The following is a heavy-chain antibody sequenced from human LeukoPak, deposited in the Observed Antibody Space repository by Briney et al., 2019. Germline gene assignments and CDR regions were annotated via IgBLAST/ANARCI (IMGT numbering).Heavy chain of an antibody. V-gene: IGHV1-2*04. CDR1: GYTFTGYY. Sequence: ASVKVSCKASGYTFTGYYMHWVRQAPGQGLEWMGWINPNSGGTNYAQKFQGWVTMTRDTSISTAYMELNRLRSDDTAVYYCARGVGATYYYGMDVWGQGTTVTVPS. CDR2: INPNSGGT. D-gene: IGHD1-26*01. J-gene: IGHJ6*02. CDR3: ARGVGATYYYGMDV.